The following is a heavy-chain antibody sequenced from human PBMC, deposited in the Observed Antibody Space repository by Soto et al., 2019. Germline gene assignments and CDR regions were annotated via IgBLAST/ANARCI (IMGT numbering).Heavy chain of an antibody. V-gene: IGHV3-74*01. CDR3: GRDSYYAMDV. CDR1: GFTFRPYW. J-gene: IGHJ6*02. Sequence: EVQLVESGGGLVQPGGSLRLSCVASGFTFRPYWIHWVRQAPGKGLVWVSHVNSDGSTATYADSVRGRFTISRDNARNTVYLQMNSLRAEDTAVYYCGRDSYYAMDVWGQGTTVTVPS. CDR2: VNSDGSTA.